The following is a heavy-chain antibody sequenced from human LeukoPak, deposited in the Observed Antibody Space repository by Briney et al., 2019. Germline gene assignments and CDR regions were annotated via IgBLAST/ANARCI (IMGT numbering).Heavy chain of an antibody. Sequence: SETLSLTCSVSGDSTSSSTDYWGWIRQPPGKGLEWIGSIYYSGISYYNPSLKSRVTMSVDTSKNQFSLKLNSVTATDTAVYYCARHYGPWGQGTLVTVSS. V-gene: IGHV4-39*01. J-gene: IGHJ4*02. CDR3: ARHYGP. CDR1: GDSTSSSTDY. D-gene: IGHD3-10*01. CDR2: IYYSGIS.